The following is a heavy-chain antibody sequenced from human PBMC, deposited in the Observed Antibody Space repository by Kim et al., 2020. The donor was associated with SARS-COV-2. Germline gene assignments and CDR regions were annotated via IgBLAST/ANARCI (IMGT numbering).Heavy chain of an antibody. J-gene: IGHJ4*02. Sequence: VKGRFSISRDNAKNTLYLQMNSRRGEDTARYYCARRDVSDTTNFAPRFAYWGLGTLVTVSS. V-gene: IGHV3-23*03. CDR3: ARRDVSDTTNFAPRFAY. D-gene: IGHD2-8*01.